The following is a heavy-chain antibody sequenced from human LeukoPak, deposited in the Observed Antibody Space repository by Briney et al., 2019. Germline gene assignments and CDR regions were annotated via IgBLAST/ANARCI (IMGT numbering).Heavy chain of an antibody. V-gene: IGHV3-21*01. J-gene: IGHJ4*02. D-gene: IGHD2-15*01. CDR2: IISSSSYI. CDR1: GFTFSSYS. CDR3: ARGKYCIGGSGYNGGY. Sequence: GGSLRLSCAASGFTFSSYSMNWVRQAPGKGLECVSSIISSSSYIYYADSVKGRFTISRDNTKNSLYLQMNSLSAEETAVYYCARGKYCIGGSGYNGGYWGQGTLVTVSS.